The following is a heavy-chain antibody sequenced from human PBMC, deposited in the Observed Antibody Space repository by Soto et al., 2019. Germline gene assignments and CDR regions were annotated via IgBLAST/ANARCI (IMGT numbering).Heavy chain of an antibody. Sequence: QVQLVQSGAEVKKTGSSVKVSCTASGGTFNFYSISWVRQAPGQGLEWVGRVIPMVGMSEYAQKFQGRVTISADKSTRTAYMNLRSLRSEDTAVDYCATNYGSGSAHLDYWGQGTLVNVSS. CDR1: GGTFNFYS. D-gene: IGHD3-10*01. CDR3: ATNYGSGSAHLDY. V-gene: IGHV1-69*02. CDR2: VIPMVGMS. J-gene: IGHJ4*02.